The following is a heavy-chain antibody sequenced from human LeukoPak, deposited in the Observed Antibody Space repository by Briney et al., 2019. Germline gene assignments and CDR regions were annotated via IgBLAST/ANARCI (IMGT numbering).Heavy chain of an antibody. CDR3: ARDFDGPRASDY. CDR1: GFTFSYFW. V-gene: IGHV3-74*01. D-gene: IGHD4-17*01. Sequence: GESLRLSCAASGFTFSYFWMHWFRQTPGKGLVWVSCTNTDGSYSSYADSVKGRFTISRDNVRNTLYLQMSSLRAEASAVYYCARDFDGPRASDYWGQGISVTVSS. CDR2: TNTDGSYS. J-gene: IGHJ4*02.